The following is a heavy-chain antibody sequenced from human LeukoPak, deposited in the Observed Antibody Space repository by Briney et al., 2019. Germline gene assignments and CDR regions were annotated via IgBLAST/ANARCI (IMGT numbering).Heavy chain of an antibody. CDR1: GYTFTSYA. J-gene: IGHJ4*02. D-gene: IGHD4-17*01. Sequence: GASVKVSCKASGYTFTSYAMHWVRQAPGQRLEWMGWINAGNGNTKYSQKFQGRVTTTRDTSASTAYMELSSLRSEDTAVYYCARDTPDGDNDYWGQGTLVTVSS. CDR3: ARDTPDGDNDY. V-gene: IGHV1-3*01. CDR2: INAGNGNT.